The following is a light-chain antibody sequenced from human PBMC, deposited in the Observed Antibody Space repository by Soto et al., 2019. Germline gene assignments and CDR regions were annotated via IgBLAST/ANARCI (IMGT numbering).Light chain of an antibody. CDR1: QDISNY. J-gene: IGKJ5*01. V-gene: IGKV1-33*01. CDR2: DAS. CDR3: QQYDNLPIT. Sequence: DIQMTQSPSSLSASVGDRVTITCQASQDISNYLNWYQQKPGKAPKLLIYDASNWETGVPSRFSGRGSGTDFTFTISSLQPEDIAKYYCQQYDNLPITFGQGTRLEIK.